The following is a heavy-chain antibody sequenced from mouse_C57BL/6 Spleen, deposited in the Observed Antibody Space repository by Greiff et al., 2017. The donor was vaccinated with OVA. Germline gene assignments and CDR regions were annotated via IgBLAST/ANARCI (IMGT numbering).Heavy chain of an antibody. CDR1: GYTFTSYW. CDR2: IHPNSGST. J-gene: IGHJ4*01. CDR3: ARAVYYDYDDGGDYAMDY. Sequence: VQLQQPGAELVKPGASVKLSCKASGYTFTSYWMHWVKQRPGQGLEWIGMIHPNSGSTNYNEKFKSKATLTVDKSSSTAYMQLNSLTSKDSAVYYCARAVYYDYDDGGDYAMDYWGQGTSVTVSS. V-gene: IGHV1-64*01. D-gene: IGHD2-4*01.